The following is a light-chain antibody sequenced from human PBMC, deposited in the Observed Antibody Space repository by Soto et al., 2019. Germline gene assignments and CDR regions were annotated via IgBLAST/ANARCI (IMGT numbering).Light chain of an antibody. CDR2: DAS. J-gene: IGKJ1*01. CDR1: QSISSW. CDR3: QQYNSYPWT. Sequence: STLSASVGDRVTITCRASQSISSWLAWYQQKPGKAPKLLIYDASSLESGVPSRFSSSGSGTEFTLTITSLQPDDFATYYCQQYNSYPWTFGQGPKVDI. V-gene: IGKV1-5*01.